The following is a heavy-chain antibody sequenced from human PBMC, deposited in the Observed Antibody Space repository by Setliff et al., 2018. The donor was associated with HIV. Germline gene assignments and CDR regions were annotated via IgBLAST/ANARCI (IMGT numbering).Heavy chain of an antibody. Sequence: GGSLRLSCAASGFTFSYHAMTWVRQALGKGLEWVSGISGSGDSTFYADSVKGRFTISRDNSKNTLSLQMNDLRAEDTALYYCAKDYTPTFWEYNWFDVWGQGTLVTVSS. V-gene: IGHV3-23*01. CDR2: ISGSGDST. J-gene: IGHJ5*02. D-gene: IGHD3-3*01. CDR1: GFTFSYHA. CDR3: AKDYTPTFWEYNWFDV.